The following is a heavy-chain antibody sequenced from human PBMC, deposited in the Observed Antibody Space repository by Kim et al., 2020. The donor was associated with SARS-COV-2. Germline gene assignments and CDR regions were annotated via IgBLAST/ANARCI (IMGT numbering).Heavy chain of an antibody. CDR2: ISDSGGST. CDR1: GFTFSSYA. CDR3: AKGKGPSAYSSGAY. V-gene: IGHV3-23*01. D-gene: IGHD3-10*01. Sequence: GGSLRLSCAAAGFTFSSYAMSWVRQAPGKGLEWVSAISDSGGSTYYVDSVKGRFTISRDNSKNTLYLQMNSLRVEHTAVYYCAKGKGPSAYSSGAYWGQGTMVTVSS. J-gene: IGHJ4*02.